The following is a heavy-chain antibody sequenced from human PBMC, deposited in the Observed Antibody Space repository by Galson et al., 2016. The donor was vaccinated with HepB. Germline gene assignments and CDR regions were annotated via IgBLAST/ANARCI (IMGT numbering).Heavy chain of an antibody. CDR2: IKSDESWK. J-gene: IGHJ4*02. CDR1: GFTFSSYW. V-gene: IGHV3-74*01. CDR3: ARDGDAYNFDY. D-gene: IGHD5-24*01. Sequence: SLRLSCAASGFTFSSYWMHWVRQAPGKGLVWVSRIKSDESWKNYADSVKGRFTISRDNAKNTLYLQMNSLRAEDTAVYYCARDGDAYNFDYWGQGNLVTVSS.